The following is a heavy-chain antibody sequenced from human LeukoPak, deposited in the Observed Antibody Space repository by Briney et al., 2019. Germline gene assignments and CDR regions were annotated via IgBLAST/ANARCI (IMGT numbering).Heavy chain of an antibody. CDR1: GGTFSSYA. CDR2: IIPIFGTA. V-gene: IGHV1-69*13. Sequence: SVKVSCKASGGTFSSYAISWVRQAPGQGLEWMGGIIPIFGTANYAQKFQGRVTITADESTSTAYMELSSLRSEDTAVYYCARVPDYYYGMDVWGQGTTVTVSS. CDR3: ARVPDYYYGMDV. J-gene: IGHJ6*02.